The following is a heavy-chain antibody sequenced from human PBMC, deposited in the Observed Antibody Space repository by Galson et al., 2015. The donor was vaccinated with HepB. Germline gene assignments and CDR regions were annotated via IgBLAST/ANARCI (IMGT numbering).Heavy chain of an antibody. D-gene: IGHD3-10*01. CDR2: ISYDGSNK. J-gene: IGHJ4*02. CDR1: GFTFSSYG. V-gene: IGHV3-30*18. Sequence: SLRLSCAVSGFTFSSYGMHWGRQAPGKGLQWVAVISYDGSNKYYADSVKGRFTISRDNSKNTLYLQMNSLRPEDTAVYYWPKGTHGSGPAGGPYFDFWGPRALFTVSS. CDR3: PKGTHGSGPAGGPYFDF.